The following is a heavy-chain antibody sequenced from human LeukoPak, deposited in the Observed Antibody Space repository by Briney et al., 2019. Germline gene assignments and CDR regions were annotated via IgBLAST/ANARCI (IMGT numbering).Heavy chain of an antibody. CDR1: GFTFSSYA. CDR3: AKDMGVAGITKYTYFDY. V-gene: IGHV3-23*01. Sequence: QPGGSLRLSCAASGFTFSSYAMSWVRQAPGKGLECVSAISGSGGSTYYADSVKGRFTISRDNSKNTLYLQMNSLRAEDTAVYYCAKDMGVAGITKYTYFDYWGQGTLVTVSS. J-gene: IGHJ4*02. D-gene: IGHD1-14*01. CDR2: ISGSGGST.